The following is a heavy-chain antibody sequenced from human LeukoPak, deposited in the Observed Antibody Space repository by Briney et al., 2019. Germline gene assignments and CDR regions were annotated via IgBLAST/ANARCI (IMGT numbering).Heavy chain of an antibody. CDR1: GYTFTSYD. CDR3: ARRIGYCSSTSPTRCEQQLGRGAFDI. J-gene: IGHJ3*02. Sequence: ASVKVSCKASGYTFTSYDINWVRQATGQGLEWMGWMNPNSGNTGYAQKFQGRVTITRNTSISTAYMELSSLRSEDTAVYYCARRIGYCSSTSPTRCEQQLGRGAFDIWGQGTMVTVSS. CDR2: MNPNSGNT. V-gene: IGHV1-8*03. D-gene: IGHD2-2*01.